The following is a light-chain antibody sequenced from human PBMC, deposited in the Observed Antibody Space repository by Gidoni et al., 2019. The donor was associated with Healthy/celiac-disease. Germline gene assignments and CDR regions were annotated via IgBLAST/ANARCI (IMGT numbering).Light chain of an antibody. CDR2: KAS. CDR3: QQYNSYPYT. V-gene: IGKV1-5*03. J-gene: IGKJ2*01. CDR1: QSISSW. Sequence: DIQMTQSPSTLSASVGDRVTITCRASQSISSWLAWYQQKPGKAPKLLIYKASSVESGVPSRFSGSGSGTEFTLTISSLQPDDFATYHCQQYNSYPYTFGQGTKLEIK.